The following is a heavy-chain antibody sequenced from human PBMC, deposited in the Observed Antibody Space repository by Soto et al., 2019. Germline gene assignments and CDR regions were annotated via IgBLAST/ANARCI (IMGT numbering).Heavy chain of an antibody. Sequence: LRLSCAASGFTFDDYAMHWVRQAPGKGLEWVSGISWNSGSIGYADSVKGRFTISRDNAKNSLYLQMNSLRAEDTALYYCAKDRTAVAHVGFDYWGQGTLVTVSS. CDR2: ISWNSGSI. D-gene: IGHD5-18*01. J-gene: IGHJ4*02. CDR1: GFTFDDYA. V-gene: IGHV3-9*01. CDR3: AKDRTAVAHVGFDY.